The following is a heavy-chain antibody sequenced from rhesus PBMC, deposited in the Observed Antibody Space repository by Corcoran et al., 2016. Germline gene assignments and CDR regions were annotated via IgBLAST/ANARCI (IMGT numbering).Heavy chain of an antibody. Sequence: QVQLQESGPGLAKPSETLSLTCAVSGGSFSSYWWSWIRQPPGKGLEWIGEINGNSGSTNYNPSLKSRVTISRDASKNQFSLKLSSVTAADTAVYYCARYSGSYNAYFDYWGQGVLVTVSS. CDR1: GGSFSSYW. J-gene: IGHJ4*01. CDR3: ARYSGSYNAYFDY. D-gene: IGHD1-44*02. V-gene: IGHV4-80*01. CDR2: INGNSGST.